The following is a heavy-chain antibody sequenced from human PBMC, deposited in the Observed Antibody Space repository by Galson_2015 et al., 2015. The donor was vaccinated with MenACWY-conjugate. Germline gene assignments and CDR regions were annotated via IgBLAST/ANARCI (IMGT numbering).Heavy chain of an antibody. CDR3: ATSPAYECNSRCYDRAFDV. J-gene: IGHJ3*01. D-gene: IGHD2-2*01. Sequence: SLRLSCAASGLSFSSYWMTWVRQAPGKGLEWVANIKEDGSETYYVDSVTGRFTVSRDKAKNSLDLQMNSLRVEDTAVYYCATSPAYECNSRCYDRAFDVWGQGTMVIVSS. CDR1: GLSFSSYW. V-gene: IGHV3-7*03. CDR2: IKEDGSET.